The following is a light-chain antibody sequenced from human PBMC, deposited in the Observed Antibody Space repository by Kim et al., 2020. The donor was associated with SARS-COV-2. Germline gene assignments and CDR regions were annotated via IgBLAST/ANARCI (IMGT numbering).Light chain of an antibody. Sequence: GQPITLSSTGTNRALDAFEYVSWYQHHPGKAPKLLIYDVDRRPSGVSPRFSGSQSGHTASLTISGLQDDDESDYFCTSYTMTSTLLFGAGTQLTVL. CDR3: TSYTMTSTLL. J-gene: IGLJ2*01. CDR2: DVD. CDR1: NRALDAFEY. V-gene: IGLV2-14*03.